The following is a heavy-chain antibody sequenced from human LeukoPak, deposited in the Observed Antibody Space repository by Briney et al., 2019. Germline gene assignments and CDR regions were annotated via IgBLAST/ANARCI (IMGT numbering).Heavy chain of an antibody. Sequence: SETLSLTCTVSGGSISSSSYYWGWIRQPPGKGLEWIGSIYYSGSTYYNPSLKSRVTISVDTSKNQFSLKLSSVTAADTAVYYCAIQNWGLRYWGQGTLVTVSS. J-gene: IGHJ4*02. D-gene: IGHD7-27*01. V-gene: IGHV4-39*01. CDR1: GGSISSSSYY. CDR3: AIQNWGLRY. CDR2: IYYSGST.